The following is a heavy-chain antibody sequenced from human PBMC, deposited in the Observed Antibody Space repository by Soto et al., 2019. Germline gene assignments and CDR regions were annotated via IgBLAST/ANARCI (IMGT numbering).Heavy chain of an antibody. J-gene: IGHJ3*02. CDR2: INPSGGST. Sequence: ASVKVSCKASGYTFTSYYMHWVRQAPGQGLEWMGIINPSGGSTSYAQKFQGRVTMTRDTSTSAVYMELSSLRSEDTAVYYCARGRIVVVITTHDAFDIWGQGTMVTVSS. CDR3: ARGRIVVVITTHDAFDI. D-gene: IGHD3-22*01. V-gene: IGHV1-46*01. CDR1: GYTFTSYY.